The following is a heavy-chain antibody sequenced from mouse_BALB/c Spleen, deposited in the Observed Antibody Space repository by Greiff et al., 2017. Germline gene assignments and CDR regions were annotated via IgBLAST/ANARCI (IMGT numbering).Heavy chain of an antibody. CDR3: ARSLYGSSSWFAY. V-gene: IGHV1-82*01. D-gene: IGHD1-1*01. J-gene: IGHJ3*01. CDR1: GYAFSSSW. Sequence: VQLQQSGPELVKPGASVKISCKASGYAFSSSWMNWVKQRPGQGLEWIGRIYPGDGDTNYNGKFKGKATLTADKSSSTAYMQLSSLTSVDSAVYFCARSLYGSSSWFAYWGQGTLVTVSA. CDR2: IYPGDGDT.